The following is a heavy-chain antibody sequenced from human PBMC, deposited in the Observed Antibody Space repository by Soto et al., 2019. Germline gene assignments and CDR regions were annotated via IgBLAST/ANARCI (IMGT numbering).Heavy chain of an antibody. Sequence: QVQLQESGPGLVKPSQTLSLTCTVSGGSISSGGYYWSWIRQHPGKGLEWIGYIYYGGSTYYNPSLKSRVTISVDTSKNQFSLKLSSVTAADTAVYYCARGAAAAGSGAPPHSHSLMDVWGQGTTVTVSS. CDR2: IYYGGST. CDR1: GGSISSGGYY. V-gene: IGHV4-31*03. CDR3: ARGAAAAGSGAPPHSHSLMDV. D-gene: IGHD6-13*01. J-gene: IGHJ6*02.